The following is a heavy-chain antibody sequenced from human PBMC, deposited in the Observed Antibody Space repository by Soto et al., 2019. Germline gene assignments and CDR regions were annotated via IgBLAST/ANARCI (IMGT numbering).Heavy chain of an antibody. D-gene: IGHD2-15*01. V-gene: IGHV4-59*08. CDR1: GGSISSYY. Sequence: SETLSLTCTVSGGSISSYYWSWIRQPPGKGLEWIGYIYYSGSTNYNPSLKSRVTISVDTSKNQFSLKLSSVTAADTAVYYCAREVVHRQFYYYYYYMDVWGKGTTVTVSS. J-gene: IGHJ6*03. CDR3: AREVVHRQFYYYYYYMDV. CDR2: IYYSGST.